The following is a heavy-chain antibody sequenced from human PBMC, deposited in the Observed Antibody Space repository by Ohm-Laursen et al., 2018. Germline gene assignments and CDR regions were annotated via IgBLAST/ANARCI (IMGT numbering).Heavy chain of an antibody. J-gene: IGHJ4*02. D-gene: IGHD3-22*01. Sequence: SLRLSCSASGFTFSSYGMHWVRQAPGKGLEWVAFISYDGSNKYYADSVKGRFIISRDSFKNTLYLQMNSLRAQDTAVYYCAKGLLAHASMGHYFEYWGQGTLVTVSS. CDR3: AKGLLAHASMGHYFEY. CDR1: GFTFSSYG. CDR2: ISYDGSNK. V-gene: IGHV3-30*18.